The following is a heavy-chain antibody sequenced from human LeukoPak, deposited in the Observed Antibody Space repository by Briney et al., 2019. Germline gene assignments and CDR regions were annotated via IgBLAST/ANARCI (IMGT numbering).Heavy chain of an antibody. CDR1: GFTFSSYS. CDR2: ISSSSSYI. J-gene: IGHJ4*02. V-gene: IGHV3-21*01. D-gene: IGHD3-10*01. Sequence: GRSLRLSCAASGFTFSSYSMNWVRQAPGKGLEWVSSISSSSSYIYYADSVKGRFTISRDDAKNSLYLQMNSLRAEDTAVYYCAARYYYGSGSYYNVDFDYWGQGTLVTVSS. CDR3: AARYYYGSGSYYNVDFDY.